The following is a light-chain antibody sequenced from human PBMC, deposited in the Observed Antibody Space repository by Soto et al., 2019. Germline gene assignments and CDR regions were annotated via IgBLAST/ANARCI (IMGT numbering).Light chain of an antibody. J-gene: IGKJ1*01. CDR2: GAS. Sequence: EIGLTQSPGTLSLSPGERATLSCRASQSVSSSYLAWYQQKPGQAPRLLIYGASGRATGIPDRFSGSGSGTDFTLTISRLEPEDFAVYYCQQYGSSPWTFGQGTKVEIK. CDR1: QSVSSSY. V-gene: IGKV3-20*01. CDR3: QQYGSSPWT.